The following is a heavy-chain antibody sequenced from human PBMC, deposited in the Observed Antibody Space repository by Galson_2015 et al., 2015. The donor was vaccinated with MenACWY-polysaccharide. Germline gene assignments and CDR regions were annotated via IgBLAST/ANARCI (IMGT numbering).Heavy chain of an antibody. V-gene: IGHV3-23*01. D-gene: IGHD1-26*01. Sequence: SLRLSCAVSGFTFSSYVMSWVRQAPGRGLEWVSSITDSGSRTYYVDSVKGRFTISRDNSKNTLFLQMNSLRADDTAVYYCAKGGREVDNWLDPWGQGSLVTVSS. J-gene: IGHJ5*02. CDR3: AKGGREVDNWLDP. CDR2: ITDSGSRT. CDR1: GFTFSSYV.